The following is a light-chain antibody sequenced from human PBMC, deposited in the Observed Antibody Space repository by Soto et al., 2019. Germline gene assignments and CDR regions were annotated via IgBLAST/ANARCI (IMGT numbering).Light chain of an antibody. J-gene: IGLJ1*01. CDR3: SSYTSSSTYV. CDR2: EVS. Sequence: QAVVTQPASVSGSPGQSITISCTGTSSDVGGYNYVSWYQQHPGKAPKLMIYEVSNRPSGVSNRFSGAKSGNTASLTISGLQAEDEADYYCSSYTSSSTYVFGTGTQGTVL. V-gene: IGLV2-14*01. CDR1: SSDVGGYNY.